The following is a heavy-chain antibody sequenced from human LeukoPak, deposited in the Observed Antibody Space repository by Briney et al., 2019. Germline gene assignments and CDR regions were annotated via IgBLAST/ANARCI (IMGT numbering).Heavy chain of an antibody. V-gene: IGHV3-23*01. CDR3: AKNRLRTNLNWFDP. CDR1: GFTFSSYA. CDR2: ISGSGGST. Sequence: PGGSLRRSCAASGFTFSSYAMSWVRHAPGKGLEGVSAISGSGGSTYYADSVKGRFTISRDNSKNTLYLQMNSLRAEDTAVYYCAKNRLRTNLNWFDPWGQGTLVTVSS. D-gene: IGHD5-12*01. J-gene: IGHJ5*02.